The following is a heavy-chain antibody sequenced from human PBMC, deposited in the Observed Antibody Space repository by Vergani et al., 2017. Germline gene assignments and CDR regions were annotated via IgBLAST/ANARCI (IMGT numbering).Heavy chain of an antibody. CDR2: ISWNSGSI. J-gene: IGHJ6*02. Sequence: VQLVESGGGVVQPGRSLRLSCAASGFTFDDYAMHWVRQAPGKGLEWVSGISWNSGSIGYADSVKGRFTISRDNAKNSLYLQMNSLRAEDTALYYCAKELYYGMDVWGQGTTVTVSS. V-gene: IGHV3-9*01. CDR3: AKELYYGMDV. CDR1: GFTFDDYA.